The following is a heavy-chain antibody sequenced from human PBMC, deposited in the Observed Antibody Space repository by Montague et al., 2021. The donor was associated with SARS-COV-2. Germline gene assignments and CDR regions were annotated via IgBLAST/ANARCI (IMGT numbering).Heavy chain of an antibody. CDR3: ARDSVTDGPYGMDV. CDR2: ISYDGSNK. D-gene: IGHD2-21*02. J-gene: IGHJ6*04. Sequence: SLRLSCAASGFTFSSYAMHWVRQAPGKGLEWVAVISYDGSNKYYADSVKGRFTISRDNSKNTLYLQMNSLRAEDTAVYYCARDSVTDGPYGMDVWGEGATVTGSS. CDR1: GFTFSSYA. V-gene: IGHV3-30*04.